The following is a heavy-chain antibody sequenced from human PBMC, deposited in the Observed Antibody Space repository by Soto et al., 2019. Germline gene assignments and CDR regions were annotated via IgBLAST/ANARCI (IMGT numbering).Heavy chain of an antibody. V-gene: IGHV3-7*01. J-gene: IGHJ4*02. CDR3: ARDAEYGGYYHFDS. D-gene: IGHD3-22*01. CDR1: GFTFSIYW. CDR2: IKQDGTRK. Sequence: GGSLRLSCEASGFTFSIYWMSWVRQAPGKGLEWVANIKQDGTRKDYVESVKGRFTISRDNVKNSLYLQMHSLRAEDTAVYYCARDAEYGGYYHFDSWGPGTVVTVSS.